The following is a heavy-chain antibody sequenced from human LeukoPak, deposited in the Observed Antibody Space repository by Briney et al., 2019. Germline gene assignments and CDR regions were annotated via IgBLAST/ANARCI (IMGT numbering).Heavy chain of an antibody. CDR3: ARLAGSGSYFDPYFDY. D-gene: IGHD3-10*01. CDR2: IYYSGST. J-gene: IGHJ4*02. CDR1: GGSISSSSYY. V-gene: IGHV4-39*01. Sequence: SETLSLTCTVSGGSISSSSYYWGWIRQPPGKGLEWIGSIYYSGSTYYNPSLKSRVTISVDTSKNQFSLKLSSVTAADTAVYYCARLAGSGSYFDPYFDYWGQETLVTVSS.